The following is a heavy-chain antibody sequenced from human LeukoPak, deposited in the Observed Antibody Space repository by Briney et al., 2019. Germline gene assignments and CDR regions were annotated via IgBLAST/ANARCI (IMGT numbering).Heavy chain of an antibody. D-gene: IGHD3-10*01. J-gene: IGHJ4*02. V-gene: IGHV5-51*01. Sequence: GASLKISCKGSGYSFPIYWIGWVRQLPGKGLEWMGIIYPGDSETRYSPSFQGQVTISVDKSISTAYLQWSSLTASDTATYYCARGARGGDYWGQGTLVTVSS. CDR2: IYPGDSET. CDR1: GYSFPIYW. CDR3: ARGARGGDY.